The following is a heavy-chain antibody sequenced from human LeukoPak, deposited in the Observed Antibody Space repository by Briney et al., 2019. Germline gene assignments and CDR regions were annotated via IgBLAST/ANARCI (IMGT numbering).Heavy chain of an antibody. V-gene: IGHV4-61*01. CDR2: IYYSGSI. D-gene: IGHD4-17*01. CDR3: ARIRDPYYYGMDV. CDR1: GGSVSSGSYY. J-gene: IGHJ6*02. Sequence: SETLSLTCTVSGGSVSSGSYYWSWIRQPPGKGLEWIGYIYYSGSINYNPSLKSRVTISVDTSKNQFSLKLSSVTAADTAVYYCARIRDPYYYGMDVWGQGTTVTVSS.